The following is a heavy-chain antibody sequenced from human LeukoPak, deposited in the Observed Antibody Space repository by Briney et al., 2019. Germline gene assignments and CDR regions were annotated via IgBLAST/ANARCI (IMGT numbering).Heavy chain of an antibody. CDR1: GYSISSGYY. Sequence: SETLSLTCTVSGYSISSGYYWGWIRQPPGKGLEWIGSIYHSGSTYYNPSLKSRVTISVDTSKNQFSLRLSSVTAADTAVYYCARVQRFGVVITCPDYWGQGTLVTVSS. J-gene: IGHJ4*02. CDR3: ARVQRFGVVITCPDY. D-gene: IGHD3-3*01. CDR2: IYHSGST. V-gene: IGHV4-38-2*02.